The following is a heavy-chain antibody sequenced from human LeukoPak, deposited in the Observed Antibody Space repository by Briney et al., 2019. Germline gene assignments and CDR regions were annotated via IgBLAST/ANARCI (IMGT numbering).Heavy chain of an antibody. CDR1: GFTFSSYE. Sequence: GGSLRLSCAASGFTFSSYEMNWVRQAPGKGLEWVSYISSSGSTIYYADSVKGRFTISRDNSKNTLYLQMNSLRAEDTAVYYCARALRIYYYFDYWGQGTLVTVSS. CDR2: ISSSGSTI. D-gene: IGHD1-26*01. V-gene: IGHV3-48*03. J-gene: IGHJ4*02. CDR3: ARALRIYYYFDY.